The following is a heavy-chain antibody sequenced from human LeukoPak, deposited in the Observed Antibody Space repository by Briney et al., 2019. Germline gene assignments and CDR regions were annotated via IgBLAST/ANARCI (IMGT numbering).Heavy chain of an antibody. CDR2: IKQDGSGK. D-gene: IGHD5-12*01. V-gene: IGHV3-7*01. Sequence: GGSLRLSCAASGFTFSSYWMSWVRQAPGKGLEWVANIKQDGSGKYYVDSVKGRFTTSRDNAKNSLYLQMNSLRAEDTAVYYCARRVGKWLRFNYFDYWGEGTLVTVSS. CDR3: ARRVGKWLRFNYFDY. CDR1: GFTFSSYW. J-gene: IGHJ4*02.